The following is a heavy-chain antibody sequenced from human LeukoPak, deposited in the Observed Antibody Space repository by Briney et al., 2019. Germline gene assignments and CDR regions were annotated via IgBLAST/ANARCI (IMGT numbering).Heavy chain of an antibody. CDR3: ARAYYYDSSGFLSPDTFDI. J-gene: IGHJ3*02. V-gene: IGHV3-7*01. D-gene: IGHD3-22*01. CDR2: IKQDGSEK. CDR1: GFTFSSYW. Sequence: SGGSLRLSCAPSGFTFSSYWMSWVRQAPGKGLEWVANIKQDGSEKYYVDSVKGRFTISRDNAKNSLYLQMNSLRAEDTAVYYCARAYYYDSSGFLSPDTFDIWGQGTMVTVSS.